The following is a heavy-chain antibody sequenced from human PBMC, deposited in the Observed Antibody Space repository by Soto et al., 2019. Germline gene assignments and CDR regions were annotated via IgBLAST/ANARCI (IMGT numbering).Heavy chain of an antibody. Sequence: QMQLVQSGPEVKKPGTSVKVSCKASGFTFTSSAVQWVRQARGQRLEWIGWIVVGSGNTNYAQKFQERVTITRDMSTSTAYVELSSLRSEDTAVYYCAADHYLDYYGMDVWGQGTTVTVSS. J-gene: IGHJ6*02. CDR2: IVVGSGNT. CDR1: GFTFTSSA. D-gene: IGHD1-26*01. V-gene: IGHV1-58*01. CDR3: AADHYLDYYGMDV.